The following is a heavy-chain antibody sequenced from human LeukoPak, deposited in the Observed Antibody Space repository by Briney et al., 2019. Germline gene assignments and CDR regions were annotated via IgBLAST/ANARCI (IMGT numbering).Heavy chain of an antibody. D-gene: IGHD6-19*01. CDR2: ISYDGSNK. V-gene: IGHV3-30-3*01. J-gene: IGHJ3*02. CDR3: ARGIVGWYKGDAFDI. CDR1: GFTFSSYA. Sequence: PGGSLRLSCAASGFTFSSYAMHWVRQAPGKGLEWVAVISYDGSNKYYADSVKGRFTISRDNSKNTLYLQMNSLRAEDTAVYYCARGIVGWYKGDAFDIWGQGTMVTVSS.